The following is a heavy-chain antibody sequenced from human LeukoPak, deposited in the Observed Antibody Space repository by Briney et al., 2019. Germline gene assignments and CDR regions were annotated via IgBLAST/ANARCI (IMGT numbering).Heavy chain of an antibody. Sequence: PGGSLRLSCAASGFTFSSYRMNWVRQAPGKGLEWVSSISSSSSYIYYADSMKGRFTISRDNAKNSLYLQMNSLRAEDTAVYYCARDHVSDGFDYWGQGTLVTVSS. J-gene: IGHJ4*02. CDR3: ARDHVSDGFDY. V-gene: IGHV3-21*01. CDR2: ISSSSSYI. CDR1: GFTFSSYR.